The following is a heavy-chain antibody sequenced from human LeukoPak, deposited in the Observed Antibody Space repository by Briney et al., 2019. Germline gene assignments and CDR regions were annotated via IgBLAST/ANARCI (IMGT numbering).Heavy chain of an antibody. Sequence: GWSLRLSCAASGFTFSSYAMSWVGQAPGKGLERVAVIWYDGSNKYYADYVKGRFTISRDNSKNTLYLQMNSLRAEDTAVYYCARDRIGYSQLDYWGQGTLVTVSS. CDR3: ARDRIGYSQLDY. CDR1: GFTFSSYA. CDR2: IWYDGSNK. J-gene: IGHJ4*02. D-gene: IGHD5-18*01. V-gene: IGHV3-33*08.